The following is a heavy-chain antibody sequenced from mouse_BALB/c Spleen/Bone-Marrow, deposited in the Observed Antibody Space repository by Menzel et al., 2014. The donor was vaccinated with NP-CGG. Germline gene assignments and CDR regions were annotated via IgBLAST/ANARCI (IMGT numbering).Heavy chain of an antibody. CDR1: GFDFSRYW. D-gene: IGHD1-2*01. J-gene: IGHJ3*01. Sequence: EVQLQESGGGLVQPGGSLKLSCAASGFDFSRYWMSWVRRAPGKGLEWIGEINPDSSTINYTPSLKDKFIISRDNAKNTLYLQKSKVRSEDTALYYCTRLHYYGYSAYWGQGTLVTVST. V-gene: IGHV4-1*02. CDR3: TRLHYYGYSAY. CDR2: INPDSSTI.